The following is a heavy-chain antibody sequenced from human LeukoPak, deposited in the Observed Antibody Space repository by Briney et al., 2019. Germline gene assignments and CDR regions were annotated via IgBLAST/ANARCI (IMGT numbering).Heavy chain of an antibody. J-gene: IGHJ4*02. Sequence: GGSLRLSCAASGFTFSSYSMNWVRQAPGKGLEWVSSISSSSSYIYYADSVKGRFTISRDNAKNSLYLQMNSLRAEDTAVYYCARDPGVWRFGELFPNYFDYWGQGTLVTVSS. CDR1: GFTFSSYS. D-gene: IGHD3-10*01. CDR3: ARDPGVWRFGELFPNYFDY. V-gene: IGHV3-21*01. CDR2: ISSSSSYI.